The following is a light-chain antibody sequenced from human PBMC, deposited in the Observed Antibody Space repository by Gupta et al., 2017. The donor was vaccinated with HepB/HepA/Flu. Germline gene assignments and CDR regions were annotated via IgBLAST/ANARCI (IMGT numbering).Light chain of an antibody. CDR1: QSLVDGDGNTF. V-gene: IGKV2-30*01. CDR3: LQSKHWLYT. CDR2: KVS. J-gene: IGKJ2*01. Sequence: DVVMTQSPLFLPVTLGQPASISCRSSQSLVDGDGNTFLTWFQQRPGHSPRRLIYKVSNRDSGVPDRFSGSGSGTDFTLKISRVEAEDVGVYYCLQSKHWLYTFGQGTKLEIK.